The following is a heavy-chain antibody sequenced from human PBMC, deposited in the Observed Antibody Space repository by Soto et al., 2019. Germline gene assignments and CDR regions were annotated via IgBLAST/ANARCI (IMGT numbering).Heavy chain of an antibody. CDR3: AREGKAARYYYHMDV. D-gene: IGHD6-6*01. Sequence: GGSLRLSCAASGFTFSSYWMSWVRQAPGRGLEWVANIKQDGSEKYYVDSVKGRFTISRDNSKNTLYLQMNSLRAEDTAVYYCAREGKAARYYYHMDVWGKGTTVTVSS. V-gene: IGHV3-7*01. CDR2: IKQDGSEK. J-gene: IGHJ6*03. CDR1: GFTFSSYW.